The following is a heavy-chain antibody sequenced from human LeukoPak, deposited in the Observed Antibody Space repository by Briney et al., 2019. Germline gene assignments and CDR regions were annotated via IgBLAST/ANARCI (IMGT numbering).Heavy chain of an antibody. D-gene: IGHD2-15*01. Sequence: GESLKISCKGSGYSFTSYWIGWVRQMPGKGLEWMGIIYPGDSDTRYSPSFQGQVTISADKSISTAYLQWSSLKASDTAVYYCARFPYCSGGSCYPRGVTVAFDIWGQGTMVTVSS. J-gene: IGHJ3*02. CDR3: ARFPYCSGGSCYPRGVTVAFDI. CDR1: GYSFTSYW. CDR2: IYPGDSDT. V-gene: IGHV5-51*01.